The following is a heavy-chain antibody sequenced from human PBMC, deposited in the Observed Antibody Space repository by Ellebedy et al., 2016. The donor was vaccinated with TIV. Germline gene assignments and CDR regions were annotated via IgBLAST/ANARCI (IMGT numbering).Heavy chain of an antibody. Sequence: GESLKISXAASGFTFSSYAMSWVRQAPGKGLEWVSAISGSGGSTYYADSVKGRFTISRDNSKNTLYLQMNSLRAEDTAVYYCASHDETPAQWELLRPFFDYWGQGTLVTVSS. CDR2: ISGSGGST. V-gene: IGHV3-23*01. D-gene: IGHD1-26*01. J-gene: IGHJ4*02. CDR3: ASHDETPAQWELLRPFFDY. CDR1: GFTFSSYA.